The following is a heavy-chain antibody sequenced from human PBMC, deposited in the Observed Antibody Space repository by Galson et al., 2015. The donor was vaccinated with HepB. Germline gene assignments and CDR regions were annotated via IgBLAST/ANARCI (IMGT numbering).Heavy chain of an antibody. Sequence: SLRLSCAASGFTFSSYTMHWVRQAPGKGLEWVAVISYDGSNKYYADSVKGRFTISRDNSKNTLYLQMNSLRAEDTAVYYCARGGGGEHYYYYYGMDVWGQGTTVTVSS. V-gene: IGHV3-30-3*01. CDR2: ISYDGSNK. D-gene: IGHD3-16*01. CDR3: ARGGGGEHYYYYYGMDV. CDR1: GFTFSSYT. J-gene: IGHJ6*02.